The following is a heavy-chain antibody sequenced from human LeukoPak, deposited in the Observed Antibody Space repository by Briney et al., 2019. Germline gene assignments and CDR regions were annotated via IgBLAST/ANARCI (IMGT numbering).Heavy chain of an antibody. CDR1: GGSISSYY. CDR3: ARRRVGMIAPSGAFDI. Sequence: SETLSLTCTVSGGSISSYYWGWIRQPPGKGLEWIGYIYYSGSTNYNPSLKSRVTISVDTSKNQFSLKLSSVTAADTAVYYCARRRVGMIAPSGAFDIWGQGTMVTVSS. J-gene: IGHJ3*02. D-gene: IGHD3-22*01. V-gene: IGHV4-59*08. CDR2: IYYSGST.